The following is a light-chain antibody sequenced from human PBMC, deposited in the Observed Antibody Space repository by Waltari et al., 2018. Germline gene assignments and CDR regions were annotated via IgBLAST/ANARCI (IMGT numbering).Light chain of an antibody. CDR2: ENT. V-gene: IGLV1-40*01. Sequence: QSVLTQPPSVSGAPGQRVTISCTGSSPTIGAGYDVPWYQQLPRTAPKPLIYENTNRPSGVPDRFSGSKSGSSASLAITGLQADDEADYYCQSYDSSLSRSVFGAGTTVTVL. CDR1: SPTIGAGYD. CDR3: QSYDSSLSRSV. J-gene: IGLJ1*01.